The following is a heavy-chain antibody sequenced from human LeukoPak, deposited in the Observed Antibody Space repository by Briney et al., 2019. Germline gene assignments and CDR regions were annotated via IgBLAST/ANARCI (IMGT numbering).Heavy chain of an antibody. D-gene: IGHD3-10*01. CDR2: IWYDGSNK. V-gene: IGHV3-33*01. J-gene: IGHJ4*02. CDR3: ARSGAGGYVDY. CDR1: GFTFTSYG. Sequence: GGSLRLSCAASGFTFTSYGMHWVRQAPGKGLEWVAVIWYDGSNKYYADSVKGRFTISRDNSKNTLYLQMNSLRAEDTAVYYCARSGAGGYVDYWGQGTLVTVSS.